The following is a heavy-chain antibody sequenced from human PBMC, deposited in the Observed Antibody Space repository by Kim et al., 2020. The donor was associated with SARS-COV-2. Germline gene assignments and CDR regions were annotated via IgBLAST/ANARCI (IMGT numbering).Heavy chain of an antibody. V-gene: IGHV3-7*03. J-gene: IGHJ6*02. CDR3: ARARFDV. CDR1: GFTFSSFW. Sequence: GGSLRLSCAASGFTFSSFWMTWVRQAPGKGLEWVANIKPDGSETYYADSVKGRFTISRDNAQKSLYLQMNSLRAEDTAVYYCARARFDVWGQGTTVTVSS. CDR2: IKPDGSET.